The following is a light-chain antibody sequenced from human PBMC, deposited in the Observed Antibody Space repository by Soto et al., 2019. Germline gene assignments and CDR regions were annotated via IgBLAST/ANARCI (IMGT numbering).Light chain of an antibody. CDR2: DDS. Sequence: YQLTPPPSVSVAQGQTTRITRGGNNIGSKSVHWYQQKPGQAPVLVVDDDSDRPSGIPERFSGSNSGNTATLTISRVEAGDEAVYFCHVWDSSSEHVFGTGTKVTVL. CDR1: NIGSKS. J-gene: IGLJ1*01. V-gene: IGLV3-21*02. CDR3: HVWDSSSEHV.